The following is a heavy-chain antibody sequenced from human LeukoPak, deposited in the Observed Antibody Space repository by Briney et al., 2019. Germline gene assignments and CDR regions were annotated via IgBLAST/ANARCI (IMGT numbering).Heavy chain of an antibody. J-gene: IGHJ5*02. D-gene: IGHD2-8*01. V-gene: IGHV3-64*01. Sequence: GGSLRLSCAASGFTFSTCAMHWVRQAPGKGLEYVAAISGNGDSTYYANSVKGRFTISRDNSKNTLYLQMGSLRPEDMALYYCAREVYAGNWFDPWGQGTLVTVSS. CDR3: AREVYAGNWFDP. CDR2: ISGNGDST. CDR1: GFTFSTCA.